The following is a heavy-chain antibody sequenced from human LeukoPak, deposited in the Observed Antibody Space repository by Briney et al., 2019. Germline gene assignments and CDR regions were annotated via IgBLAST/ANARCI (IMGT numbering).Heavy chain of an antibody. D-gene: IGHD5-18*01. V-gene: IGHV1-2*06. CDR2: INPNSGGT. CDR3: ARDPKDTAMVAFDY. Sequence: GASVKVSCKASGYTFTGYYMHWVRQAPGQGLEWMGRINPNSGGTNYAQKFQGRVTMTRDTSISTAYMELSRLRSDDTAVYYCARDPKDTAMVAFDYWGQGTLVTASS. CDR1: GYTFTGYY. J-gene: IGHJ4*02.